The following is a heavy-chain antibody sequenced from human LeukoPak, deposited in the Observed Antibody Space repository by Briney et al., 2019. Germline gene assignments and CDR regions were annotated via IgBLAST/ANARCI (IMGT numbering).Heavy chain of an antibody. CDR2: IYYSGST. CDR1: GGSISSYY. D-gene: IGHD5-18*01. J-gene: IGHJ4*02. Sequence: PSETLSLTCTDSGGSISSYYWSWIRQPPGKGLEWIGYIYYSGSTNYNPSLKSRVTISVDTSKNQFSLKLSSVTAADTAVYYCVGVDTAMVTFDYWGQGTLVTVSS. CDR3: VGVDTAMVTFDY. V-gene: IGHV4-59*08.